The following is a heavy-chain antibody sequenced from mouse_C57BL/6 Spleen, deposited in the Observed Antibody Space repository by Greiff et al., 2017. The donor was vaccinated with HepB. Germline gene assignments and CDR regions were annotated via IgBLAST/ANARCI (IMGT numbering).Heavy chain of an antibody. CDR1: GYTFTEYT. V-gene: IGHV1-62-2*01. CDR2: FYPGSGSI. J-gene: IGHJ1*03. Sequence: VQLVESGAELVKPGASVKLSCKASGYTFTEYTIHWVKQRSGQGLEWIGWFYPGSGSIKYNEKFKDKATLTADKSSSTVYMELSRLTSEDSAVYFCARHENDYTITGWYFDVWGTGTTVTVSS. CDR3: ARHENDYTITGWYFDV. D-gene: IGHD1-2*01.